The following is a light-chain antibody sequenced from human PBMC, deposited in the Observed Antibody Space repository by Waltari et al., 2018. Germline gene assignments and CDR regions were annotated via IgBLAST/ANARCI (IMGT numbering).Light chain of an antibody. CDR1: QSISSW. CDR3: QQYNTIPRT. Sequence: DIQMTQSPSTLSASVGDRVTITCRASQSISSWLAWYQQKPGKAPKLLIYTASSLESGVPSRFSGSGSGTEFTLTISSLQPDDFATYYCQQYNTIPRTFGQGTKVEIK. J-gene: IGKJ1*01. V-gene: IGKV1-5*03. CDR2: TAS.